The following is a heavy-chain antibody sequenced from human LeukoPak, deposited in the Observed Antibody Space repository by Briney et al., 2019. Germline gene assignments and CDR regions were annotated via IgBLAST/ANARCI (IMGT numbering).Heavy chain of an antibody. V-gene: IGHV1-2*06. Sequence: ASVKVSCKASGYTFTDYYLHWVRQAPGQGLEWMGRFNPNSGGTKYAQKLQGRVTMTGDTSISTAYMELGGLRSDDTAVYYCARVRERNYFDNSGYDRNYFDYWGQGALVTVSP. CDR1: GYTFTDYY. J-gene: IGHJ4*02. CDR2: FNPNSGGT. D-gene: IGHD3-22*01. CDR3: ARVRERNYFDNSGYDRNYFDY.